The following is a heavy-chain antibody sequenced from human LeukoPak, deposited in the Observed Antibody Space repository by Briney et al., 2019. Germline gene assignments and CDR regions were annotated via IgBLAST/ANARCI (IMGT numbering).Heavy chain of an antibody. D-gene: IGHD5-12*01. CDR3: ARGGGDSGYDYGDY. CDR2: INHSGST. J-gene: IGHJ4*02. V-gene: IGHV4-34*01. Sequence: SETLSLTCAVYGGSFSGYYWSWIRQPPGKGLEWIGEINHSGSTNYNPSLKSRVTISVDTSKNQFSLKLSSVTAADTAVYYCARGGGDSGYDYGDYWGQGTLVTVSS. CDR1: GGSFSGYY.